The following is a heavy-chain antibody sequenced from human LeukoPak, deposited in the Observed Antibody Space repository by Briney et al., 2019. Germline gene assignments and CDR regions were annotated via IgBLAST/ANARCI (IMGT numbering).Heavy chain of an antibody. CDR3: AKDAIAVADYYFDY. CDR2: ISWNSGSI. V-gene: IGHV3-9*01. D-gene: IGHD6-19*01. J-gene: IGHJ4*02. Sequence: GGSLRLSCAASGFTFDDYAMHWVRQAPGKGLEWVSGISWNSGSIGYADSVKGRFTISRDNAKNSLYLQMNSLRAKDTALYYCAKDAIAVADYYFDYWGQGTLVTVSS. CDR1: GFTFDDYA.